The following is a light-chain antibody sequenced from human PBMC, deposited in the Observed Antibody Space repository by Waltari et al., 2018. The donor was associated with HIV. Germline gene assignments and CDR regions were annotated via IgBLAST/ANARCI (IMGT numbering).Light chain of an antibody. J-gene: IGLJ1*01. CDR1: SSDVGGYNN. Sequence: QSALTQPASVPGSPGQSITIPCTGTSSDVGGYNNVSWYQQHPGNAPKLMIYDVSNRPSGVSNRFSGSKSGNTASLTISGLQAEDEADYYCSSYTSSSTLYVFGTGTKVTVL. CDR3: SSYTSSSTLYV. CDR2: DVS. V-gene: IGLV2-14*01.